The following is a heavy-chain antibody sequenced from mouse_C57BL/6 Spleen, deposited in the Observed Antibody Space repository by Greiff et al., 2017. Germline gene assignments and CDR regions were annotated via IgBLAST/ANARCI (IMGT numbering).Heavy chain of an antibody. CDR2: IDPETGGT. Sequence: QVQLQQSGAELVRPGASVTLSCKASGYTFTDYEMHWVKQTPVHGLEWIGAIDPETGGTAYNQKFKGKAILTADKSSSTAYMGLRSLTAEDSAVYYCTRGGFDYWGQGTTLTVSS. CDR1: GYTFTDYE. J-gene: IGHJ2*01. CDR3: TRGGFDY. V-gene: IGHV1-15*01.